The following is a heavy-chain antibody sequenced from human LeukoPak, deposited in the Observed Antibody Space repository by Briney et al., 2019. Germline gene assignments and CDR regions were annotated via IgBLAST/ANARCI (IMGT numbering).Heavy chain of an antibody. V-gene: IGHV4-39*01. J-gene: IGHJ5*02. D-gene: IGHD3-16*01. CDR2: FYYDGVT. CDR3: VRRNYVSGRIDP. Sequence: SETLSLTCTVSGGSISSSDYLWAWVRQPPGKGLEWIGDFYYDGVTSYDPSLKSRVTISVDTSKNQFSLNLTSVTAADTAVYHCVRRNYVSGRIDPWGQGTLVTVSS. CDR1: GGSISSSDYL.